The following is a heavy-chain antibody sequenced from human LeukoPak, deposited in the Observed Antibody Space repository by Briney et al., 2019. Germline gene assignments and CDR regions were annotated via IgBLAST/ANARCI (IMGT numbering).Heavy chain of an antibody. Sequence: KSSETLSLTCTVSGGSISDYYWSWIRQPAGKGLEWIGRIYISGATNYNPSLKSRVTISVDESKNQVSLKLSPVTAADTAVYYCAGGGYCTSTSCHGIDHWGQGTLVTVSS. J-gene: IGHJ4*02. CDR3: AGGGYCTSTSCHGIDH. V-gene: IGHV4-4*07. D-gene: IGHD2-2*01. CDR1: GGSISDYY. CDR2: IYISGAT.